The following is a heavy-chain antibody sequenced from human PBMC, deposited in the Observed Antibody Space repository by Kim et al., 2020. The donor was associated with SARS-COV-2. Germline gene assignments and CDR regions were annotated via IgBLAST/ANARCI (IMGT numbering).Heavy chain of an antibody. CDR3: ARDLITAMVSYFDY. J-gene: IGHJ4*02. V-gene: IGHV4-39*07. Sequence: PALKSRVTISVDTSKNQFSLKLSSVTAADTAVYYCARDLITAMVSYFDYWGQGTLVTVSS. D-gene: IGHD5-18*01.